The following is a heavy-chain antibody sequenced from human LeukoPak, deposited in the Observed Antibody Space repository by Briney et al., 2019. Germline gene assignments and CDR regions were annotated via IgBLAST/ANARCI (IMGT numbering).Heavy chain of an antibody. V-gene: IGHV3-21*01. CDR3: APLGVLISGYRAFDI. CDR1: GFTFSKYD. J-gene: IGHJ3*02. CDR2: ISTSSRYI. Sequence: GGSLRLSCAASGFTFSKYDMSWVRQAPGKGLECVSSISTSSRYIYYADSVKGRFTISRDNAKTSLYLQMNSLRAEDTAVYYCAPLGVLISGYRAFDIWGQGTMVAVSS. D-gene: IGHD3-3*01.